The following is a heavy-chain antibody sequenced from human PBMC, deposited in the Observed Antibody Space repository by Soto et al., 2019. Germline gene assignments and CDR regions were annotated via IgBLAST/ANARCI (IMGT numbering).Heavy chain of an antibody. D-gene: IGHD4-17*01. V-gene: IGHV4-4*02. Sequence: QVQLQESGPGLVKPSGTLSLTCAVSGGSISSSNWWSWVRPPPGKGLEWVGEIYHSGNTNYNPSLNSRVTISVDKSKNQFSLKLSSVTAADTAVYYGAGGGNYGFPRNCFDPWGQGTLVTVSS. J-gene: IGHJ5*02. CDR3: AGGGNYGFPRNCFDP. CDR2: IYHSGNT. CDR1: GGSISSSNW.